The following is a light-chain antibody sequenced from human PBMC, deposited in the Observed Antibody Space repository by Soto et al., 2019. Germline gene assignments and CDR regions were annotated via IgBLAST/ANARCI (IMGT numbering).Light chain of an antibody. CDR3: CSSAGSSTVV. J-gene: IGLJ2*01. V-gene: IGLV2-23*01. CDR1: SSDVGSYNL. Sequence: QSVLTQPASVSGSPGQSITISCTGTSSDVGSYNLVSWYQQHPGKAPKLMIYEGSKRPSGVSNRFSGSKSGNTASLTISGLQAEDEAYNYCCSSAGSSTVVFGGGTKLTVL. CDR2: EGS.